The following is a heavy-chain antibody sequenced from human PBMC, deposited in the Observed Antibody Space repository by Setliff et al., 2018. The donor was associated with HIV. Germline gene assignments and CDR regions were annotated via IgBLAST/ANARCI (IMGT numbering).Heavy chain of an antibody. CDR1: GGSISSAGYY. Sequence: SETLSLTCTVSGGSISSAGYYWSWIRQHPGKGLEWIGYIYYSGSTYYNPSLKSRVTISVDTSKNQFSLKLSSVTAADTAVYYCARSSRADFWSGSFDYWGQGTLGTVS. CDR2: IYYSGST. V-gene: IGHV4-31*03. CDR3: ARSSRADFWSGSFDY. D-gene: IGHD3-3*01. J-gene: IGHJ4*02.